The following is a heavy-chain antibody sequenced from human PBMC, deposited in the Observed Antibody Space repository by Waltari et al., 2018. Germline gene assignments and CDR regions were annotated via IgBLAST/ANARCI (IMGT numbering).Heavy chain of an antibody. D-gene: IGHD5-18*01. J-gene: IGHJ4*02. V-gene: IGHV3-74*01. CDR3: ARKGGRGYPYGPFYYDY. Sequence: EVQLVESGGGLVRPGGSLRLSCAALGFSFGDYWLLRVRQAPGKGVEWVSRINIDGGYISYTDSVKGRFTISRDNAKNTVFLQLNSVRAEDTAVYYCARKGGRGYPYGPFYYDYWGQGTLVTVSS. CDR2: INIDGGYI. CDR1: GFSFGDYW.